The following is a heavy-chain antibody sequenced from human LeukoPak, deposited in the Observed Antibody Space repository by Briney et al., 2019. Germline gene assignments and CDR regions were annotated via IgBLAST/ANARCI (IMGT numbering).Heavy chain of an antibody. Sequence: ASVTVSFMASGGTFSSYAITWVRQAPGQGLEWMGRIIPILGIANYAQKFQGRVTITADKSTSTAYMELSSLRSEDTAVYYCARVTAMAGDPDYYYGIDVWGQGTTVTVSS. CDR1: GGTFSSYA. CDR2: IIPILGIA. V-gene: IGHV1-69*04. CDR3: ARVTAMAGDPDYYYGIDV. D-gene: IGHD5-18*01. J-gene: IGHJ6*02.